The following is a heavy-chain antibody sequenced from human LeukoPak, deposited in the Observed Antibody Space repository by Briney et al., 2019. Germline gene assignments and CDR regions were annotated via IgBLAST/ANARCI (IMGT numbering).Heavy chain of an antibody. J-gene: IGHJ4*02. V-gene: IGHV3-11*01. CDR3: ARGGARGFTYGDYDY. CDR2: IRSIGSTI. Sequence: PGGCLRLSSVASGFTSTDYSMSCISQPPRKGLERVSSIRSIGSTIYYTDSVKGRFTISRDNAKNSLYMQRSSLRAEDTAVYYCARGGARGFTYGDYDYWGQGTLVTVSS. CDR1: GFTSTDYS. D-gene: IGHD4-17*01.